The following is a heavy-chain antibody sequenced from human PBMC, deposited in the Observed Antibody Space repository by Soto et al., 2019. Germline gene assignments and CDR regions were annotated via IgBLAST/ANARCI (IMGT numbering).Heavy chain of an antibody. J-gene: IGHJ4*02. D-gene: IGHD2-15*01. V-gene: IGHV3-30*03. CDR1: GFTFSGYC. CDR2: IANDVSDQ. CDR3: TRSLGGSSYFVSDH. Sequence: QVQLVESGGGVVQPGRSLRLSCAASGFTFSGYCMQWVRQAPGKGLEWVAVIANDVSDQFYEDSVKGRFIISRDNSKNMLYLEMNSLSAEDTAMYYCTRSLGGSSYFVSDHWGQGTLVTVSS.